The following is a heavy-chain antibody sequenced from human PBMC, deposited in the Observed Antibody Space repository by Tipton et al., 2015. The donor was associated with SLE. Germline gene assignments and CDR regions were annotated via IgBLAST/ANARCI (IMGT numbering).Heavy chain of an antibody. CDR1: GGSISSYY. CDR3: ASKGGAGSYYPN. D-gene: IGHD3-10*01. Sequence: LRLSCTVSGGSISSYYWSWIRQPPGKGLEWIATMYSGGSKYYNPSLRSRVTISLDTSNNQFSLQVNSMTAADTAVYYCASKGGAGSYYPNWGQGTPVNVTS. CDR2: MYSGGSK. J-gene: IGHJ4*02. V-gene: IGHV4-4*09.